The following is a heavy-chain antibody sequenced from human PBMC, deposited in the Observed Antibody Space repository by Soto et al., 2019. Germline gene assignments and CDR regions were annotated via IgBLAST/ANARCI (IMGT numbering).Heavy chain of an antibody. CDR2: IWYDGSNK. V-gene: IGHV3-33*01. CDR3: AREEIVVVPAAIVYYGMDV. J-gene: IGHJ6*02. D-gene: IGHD2-2*02. CDR1: GFTFSSYG. Sequence: PGGSLRLSCAASGFTFSSYGMHWVRQAPGKGLEWVAVIWYDGSNKYYADSVKGRFTISRDNSKNTLYLQMNSLRAEDTAVYYCAREEIVVVPAAIVYYGMDVWGQGTTVTVSS.